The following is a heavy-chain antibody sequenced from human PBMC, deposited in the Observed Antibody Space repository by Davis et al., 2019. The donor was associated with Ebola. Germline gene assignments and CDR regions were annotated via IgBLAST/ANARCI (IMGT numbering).Heavy chain of an antibody. D-gene: IGHD2-21*01. Sequence: PSQTLSPTCPLSAVSTTTHFWSWIRQLPGKGLEWIGFIHHFGGPNSNPSLKSRVTFPIATPKSQVSLKLTSVTAAETAVDYCPRDTRPCGNDCYDDTFDMWGQGTMVSVSS. J-gene: IGHJ3*02. CDR3: PRDTRPCGNDCYDDTFDM. V-gene: IGHV4-59*11. CDR1: AVSTTTHF. CDR2: IHHFGGP.